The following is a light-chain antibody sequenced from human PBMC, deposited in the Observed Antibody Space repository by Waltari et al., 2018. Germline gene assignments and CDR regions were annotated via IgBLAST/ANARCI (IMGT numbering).Light chain of an antibody. Sequence: DIQMTQSPSSLSASVGDRVTITCQASQDSSSYLNWYQQKPGKAPKLLIYDASNLQTGVPSRFSGSGSGTDFTFTIRSLQPEDIATYYCQQYDNLPPPITFGQGTRLEIK. J-gene: IGKJ5*01. CDR1: QDSSSY. CDR2: DAS. V-gene: IGKV1-33*01. CDR3: QQYDNLPPPIT.